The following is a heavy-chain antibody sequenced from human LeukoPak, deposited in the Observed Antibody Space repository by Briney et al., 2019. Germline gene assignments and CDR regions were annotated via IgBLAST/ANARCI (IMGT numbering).Heavy chain of an antibody. CDR1: GFTFSSYG. V-gene: IGHV3-33*01. Sequence: GGSLRLSCAASGFTFSSYGMHWVRQAPGKGLEWVAVIWYDGSNKYYADSVKGRFTISRDNSKNTLYLQMNSLRAEDTAVYYCARGASSIVVVITTDFDYWGQGTLVTVSS. CDR3: ARGASSIVVVITTDFDY. CDR2: IWYDGSNK. D-gene: IGHD3-22*01. J-gene: IGHJ4*02.